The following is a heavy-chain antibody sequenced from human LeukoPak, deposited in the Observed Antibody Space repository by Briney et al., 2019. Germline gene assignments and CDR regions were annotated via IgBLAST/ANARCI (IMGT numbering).Heavy chain of an antibody. V-gene: IGHV3-23*01. J-gene: IGHJ4*02. CDR3: AKDKYSSSWIYYFDY. CDR1: GFTFSSYA. CDR2: ISGSGGST. D-gene: IGHD6-13*01. Sequence: GGSLRLSCAASGFTFSSYAMSWVRQAPGKGLEWVSAISGSGGSTYYADSVKGRFTISRDNSKNTLYLQMNSLRAEDTAVYYCAKDKYSSSWIYYFDYWGQGTLVTVSS.